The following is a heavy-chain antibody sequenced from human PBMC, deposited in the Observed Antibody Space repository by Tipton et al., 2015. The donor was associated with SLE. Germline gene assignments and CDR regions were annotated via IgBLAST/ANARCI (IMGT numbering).Heavy chain of an antibody. V-gene: IGHV3-21*01. D-gene: IGHD1-26*01. Sequence: SLRLSCAASGFTFSWFSMNWVRQAPGKGLEWVSSISGSGDYIYYADSVKGRFTISRDNAKNSLYLQMNSLRAEDTAVYYCARDPSGSRLDYWGQGTLVTVSP. CDR2: ISGSGDYI. J-gene: IGHJ4*02. CDR1: GFTFSWFS. CDR3: ARDPSGSRLDY.